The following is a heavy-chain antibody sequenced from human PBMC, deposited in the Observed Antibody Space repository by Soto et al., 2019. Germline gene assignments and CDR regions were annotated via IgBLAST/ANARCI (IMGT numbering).Heavy chain of an antibody. CDR2: ISSSGSTI. J-gene: IGHJ3*01. V-gene: IGHV3-11*01. CDR3: VRDLFEDIVVVVAATDTFDL. Sequence: GGSLRLSCAASGFTFSDYYMSWIRQAPGKGLEWVSYISSSGSTIYYADSVKGRFTISRDNAKNSLYLQMNSLRAEDTAVYYCVRDLFEDIVVVVAATDTFDLWGQGTMVTVSS. CDR1: GFTFSDYY. D-gene: IGHD2-15*01.